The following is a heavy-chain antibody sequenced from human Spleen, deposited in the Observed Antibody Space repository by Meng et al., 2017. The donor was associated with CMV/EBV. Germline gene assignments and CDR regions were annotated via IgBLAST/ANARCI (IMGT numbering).Heavy chain of an antibody. J-gene: IGHJ4*02. Sequence: GESLKISCVVSGVTVSSNYMSWVRQVPGMGLEWVSVIYSGGGTYYIDSVKGRFTISRDNSKNSLNLQMNSLRAEDTAIYYCARYYGLGWGQGTLVTVSS. V-gene: IGHV3-53*01. CDR3: ARYYGLG. CDR2: IYSGGGT. CDR1: GVTVSSNY. D-gene: IGHD3-10*01.